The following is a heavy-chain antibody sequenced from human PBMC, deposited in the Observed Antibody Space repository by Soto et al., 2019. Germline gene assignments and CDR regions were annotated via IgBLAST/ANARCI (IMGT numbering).Heavy chain of an antibody. CDR1: GGSISSGDYY. J-gene: IGHJ4*02. V-gene: IGHV4-30-4*01. Sequence: KTSETLSLTCTVSGGSISSGDYYWNWIRQPPGKGLEWIGYIYYSGSTYYNPSLKSRVTISVDTSKNQFSLKLSSVTAADMAVYYCAREPYDYDRSGHFDYWGQGTLVTVSS. D-gene: IGHD3-22*01. CDR3: AREPYDYDRSGHFDY. CDR2: IYYSGST.